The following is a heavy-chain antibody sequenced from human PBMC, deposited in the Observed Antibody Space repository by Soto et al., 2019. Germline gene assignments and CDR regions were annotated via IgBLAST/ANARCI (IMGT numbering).Heavy chain of an antibody. CDR2: ISVYNGNT. CDR1: GYTFTSYG. J-gene: IGHJ4*02. D-gene: IGHD3-3*01. V-gene: IGHV1-18*01. CDR3: ARDRYDFWSGYSIDS. Sequence: QVQLVQSGAEVKKPGASVKASCKASGYTFTSYGITWVRQAPGQGLEWMGWISVYNGNTNYAQKFQGRVTMTTDTSTSTAYLELRSLRSDDTAVYYCARDRYDFWSGYSIDSWGQPTLVTVSS.